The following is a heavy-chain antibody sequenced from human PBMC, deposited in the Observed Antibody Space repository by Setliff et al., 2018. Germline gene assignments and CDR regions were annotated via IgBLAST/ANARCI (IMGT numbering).Heavy chain of an antibody. CDR3: ARVHYETSTYSPTLFDH. D-gene: IGHD3-22*01. V-gene: IGHV3-15*01. CDR1: GFTFSAAW. CDR2: IKGPGAT. J-gene: IGHJ4*02. Sequence: GGSLRLSCAASGFTFSAAWMTWLRLGPGKGLEWVALIKGPGATDYSASVKDRFTISRDNSKNILYLQMNNLKSEDTAVYYCARVHYETSTYSPTLFDHWGQGALVTVSS.